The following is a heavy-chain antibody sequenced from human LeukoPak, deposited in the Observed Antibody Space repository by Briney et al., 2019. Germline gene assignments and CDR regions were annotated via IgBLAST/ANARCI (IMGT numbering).Heavy chain of an antibody. CDR1: GGSFSGYY. Sequence: SETLSLTCAVYGGSFSGYYWSWIRQPPGKGLEWIGYIYYSGSTNYNPSLKSRVTISVDTSKNQFSLKLSSVTAADTAVYYCARGWSGDRYWGQGTLVTVSS. J-gene: IGHJ4*02. V-gene: IGHV4-59*01. D-gene: IGHD3-3*01. CDR3: ARGWSGDRY. CDR2: IYYSGST.